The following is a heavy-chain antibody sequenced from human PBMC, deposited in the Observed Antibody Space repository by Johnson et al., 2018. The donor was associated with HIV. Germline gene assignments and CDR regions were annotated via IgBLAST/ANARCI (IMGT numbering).Heavy chain of an antibody. CDR2: IWYDGSNR. CDR1: GFTFSSFG. D-gene: IGHD3-16*01. Sequence: QVQLVESGGGVVQPGRSLRLSCAASGFTFSSFGMHWVRQAPGKGLEWVAVIWYDGSNRYYADSVKGRFTISRDNSRNTLYLQMNSLRAEDTAIYYCAREKEMTRLGAFDVWGQGTVVTVSS. J-gene: IGHJ3*01. V-gene: IGHV3-33*01. CDR3: AREKEMTRLGAFDV.